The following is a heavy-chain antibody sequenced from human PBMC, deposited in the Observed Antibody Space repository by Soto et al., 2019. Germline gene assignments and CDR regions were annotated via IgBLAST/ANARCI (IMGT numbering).Heavy chain of an antibody. D-gene: IGHD5-12*01. CDR2: ISGSGGST. CDR3: AKLVWWLRGYFDY. CDR1: GFTFSSDA. J-gene: IGHJ4*02. Sequence: EVQLLESGGGLVPPGGSLRLSCAASGFTFSSDAMSCVRQAPGKGLEWVSAISGSGGSTYYADSVKGRFTISRDNSKNTLCRQMNSLIAEDTAVYYCAKLVWWLRGYFDYWGQGTLVTVSS. V-gene: IGHV3-23*01.